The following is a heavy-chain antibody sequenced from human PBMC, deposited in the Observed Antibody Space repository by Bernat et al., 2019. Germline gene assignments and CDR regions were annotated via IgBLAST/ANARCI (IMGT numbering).Heavy chain of an antibody. CDR2: ISYDGSNK. D-gene: IGHD6-19*01. V-gene: IGHV3-30-3*01. CDR3: GRDLSSGWSLVTTDYYYYGMDV. CDR1: GFTFSSYA. Sequence: QVQLVESGGGVVQPGRSLRLSCAASGFTFSSYAMHWVRQAPGKGLEWVAVISYDGSNKYYADSVKGRFTISRDNSKNTLYLQMNSLRAEDTAVYYCGRDLSSGWSLVTTDYYYYGMDVWGQGTTVTVSS. J-gene: IGHJ6*02.